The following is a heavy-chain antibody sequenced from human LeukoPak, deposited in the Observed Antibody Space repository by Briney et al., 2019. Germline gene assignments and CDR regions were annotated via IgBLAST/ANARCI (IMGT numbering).Heavy chain of an antibody. Sequence: GGSLRLSCTASGLSFSSYNMNWVRQAPGKGPEWVAYITANNTTKYYADSVKGRFTISRDNARKSLFLQMNSLRAEDTAVYYCAAASAFSSSWRSWGQGTVVTVSS. CDR3: AAASAFSSSWRS. J-gene: IGHJ5*02. D-gene: IGHD6-13*01. CDR1: GLSFSSYN. V-gene: IGHV3-48*01. CDR2: ITANNTTK.